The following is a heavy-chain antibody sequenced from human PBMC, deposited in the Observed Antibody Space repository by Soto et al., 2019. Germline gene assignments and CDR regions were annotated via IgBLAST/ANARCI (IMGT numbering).Heavy chain of an antibody. Sequence: QVQLVESGGGLVKPGGSLRLSCAASGLTFSDHYMTWIRQAPGKGLEWISYISSSAGTIYYADSVKGRFTISRDNAKNSLYLQMTNLRAEDTAVYYCARAPYFGSGTYYYYALDVWGQGNTVTVSS. J-gene: IGHJ6*02. D-gene: IGHD3-10*01. CDR1: GLTFSDHY. CDR3: ARAPYFGSGTYYYYALDV. CDR2: ISSSAGTI. V-gene: IGHV3-11*01.